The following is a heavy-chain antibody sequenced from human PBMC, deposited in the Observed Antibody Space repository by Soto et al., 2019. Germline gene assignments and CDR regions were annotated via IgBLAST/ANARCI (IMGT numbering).Heavy chain of an antibody. CDR2: ITYDGSNK. J-gene: IGHJ1*01. V-gene: IGHV3-30*18. D-gene: IGHD1-7*01. Sequence: QVQLVESGGGVVQPGGSLRLSCQASGFNFDNYDMHWVRQAPGKGLEWVAVITYDGSNKYYADSVKGRFTISRDNSKNTLSLHLNTLKPEDTAVYHCAKDRVGGTFYTPLGFWGQGTLVTVSS. CDR3: AKDRVGGTFYTPLGF. CDR1: GFNFDNYD.